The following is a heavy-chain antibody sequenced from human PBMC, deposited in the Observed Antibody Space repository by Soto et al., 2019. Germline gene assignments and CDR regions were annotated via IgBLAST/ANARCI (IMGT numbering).Heavy chain of an antibody. V-gene: IGHV2-5*02. CDR3: VQSRCGGDCLTFYSSHAYYGLDV. CDR1: GFSLTTSAVG. Sequence: SGPTLVNPTQTLTLTCTFSGFSLTTSAVGVGWIRQPPGKALEWLALIYWDDDKRYNPSLKSRLTITKDTSKNQVVLTMTNMDPVDTATYYCVQSRCGGDCLTFYSSHAYYGLDVWGQGTSVTVSS. D-gene: IGHD2-21*02. CDR2: IYWDDDK. J-gene: IGHJ6*02.